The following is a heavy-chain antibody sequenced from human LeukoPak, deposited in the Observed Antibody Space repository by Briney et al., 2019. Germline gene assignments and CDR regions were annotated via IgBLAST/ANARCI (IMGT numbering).Heavy chain of an antibody. CDR2: INHSGST. D-gene: IGHD3-10*01. Sequence: SETLSLTCAVYGRSFSGYYWSWIRQPPGKGLEWMGEINHSGSTNYNPSLKSRVTISVDTSKNQFSLKLSSVTGADTAVYYCARGLPVWFGEAYFDYWGQGTLVTVSS. CDR3: ARGLPVWFGEAYFDY. V-gene: IGHV4-34*01. J-gene: IGHJ4*02. CDR1: GRSFSGYY.